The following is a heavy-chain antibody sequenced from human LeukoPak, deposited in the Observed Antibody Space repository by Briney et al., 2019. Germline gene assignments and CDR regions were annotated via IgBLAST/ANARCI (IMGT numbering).Heavy chain of an antibody. CDR2: IYYSGST. CDR3: ARDDHFDY. CDR1: GGSSSSYY. J-gene: IGHJ4*02. V-gene: IGHV4-59*01. Sequence: SGPTLVKPSETLSLTCTVSGGSSSSYYWSWIRQPPGTGLEWIGYIYYSGSTNYNPSLKSRVTISVDTSKNQFSLKLSSVTAADTAVYYCARDDHFDYWGQGTLVTVSS.